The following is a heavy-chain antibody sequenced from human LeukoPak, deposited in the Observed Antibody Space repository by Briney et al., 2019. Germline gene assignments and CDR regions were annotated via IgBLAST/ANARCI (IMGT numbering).Heavy chain of an antibody. J-gene: IGHJ5*02. CDR2: INPNSGGT. Sequence: ASVKVSCKASGGTFSSYAISWVRQAPGQGLEWMGWINPNSGGTNYAQKFQGRVTMTRDTSISTAYMELSRLRSDDTAVYYCARGDNWFDPWGQGTLVTVSS. V-gene: IGHV1-2*02. CDR1: GGTFSSYA. CDR3: ARGDNWFDP.